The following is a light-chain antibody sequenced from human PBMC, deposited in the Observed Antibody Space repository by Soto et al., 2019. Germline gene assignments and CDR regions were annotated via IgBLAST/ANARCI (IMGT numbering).Light chain of an antibody. J-gene: IGLJ2*01. CDR3: SSYGSSGTLL. Sequence: QSVLTQPASVSGSPGQSVTISCTGAGSDVGGYNYVSWLQQHPGKAPKLMIYEVTNRPSGVSNRFTGSKSGNTASLTISGLQAEDEADYYCSSYGSSGTLLFGGGTKVTVL. CDR1: GSDVGGYNY. CDR2: EVT. V-gene: IGLV2-14*01.